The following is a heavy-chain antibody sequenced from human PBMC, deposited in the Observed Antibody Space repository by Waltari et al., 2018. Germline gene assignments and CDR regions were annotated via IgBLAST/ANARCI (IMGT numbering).Heavy chain of an antibody. CDR2: VYFSGST. CDR1: GGPVSSSSSY. Sequence: QLQLQESGPGLVKPSETLSLTCNVSGGPVSSSSSYWGWIRQAPGKGLEWIGHVYFSGSTYNNPSLKSRVTISMDTSKNQFSLKLNSVTVADTAVYFCAREWDQRAFDIWGQGTMVTVSS. V-gene: IGHV4-39*07. D-gene: IGHD1-26*01. CDR3: AREWDQRAFDI. J-gene: IGHJ3*02.